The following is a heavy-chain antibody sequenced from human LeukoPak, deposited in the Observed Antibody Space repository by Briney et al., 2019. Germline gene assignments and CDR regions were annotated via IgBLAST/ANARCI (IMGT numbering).Heavy chain of an antibody. CDR1: GGTLSSYA. V-gene: IGHV1-69*10. Sequence: GASVKVSCKASGGTLSSYAISWGRQAPGQGLEWMGGITSIFGIANYAQKFQGRVTITADKSTSTAYMELSSLRSEDTAVYYRADGERDGYNHDAFDIWGQGTMVTVSS. CDR3: ADGERDGYNHDAFDI. CDR2: ITSIFGIA. J-gene: IGHJ3*02. D-gene: IGHD5-24*01.